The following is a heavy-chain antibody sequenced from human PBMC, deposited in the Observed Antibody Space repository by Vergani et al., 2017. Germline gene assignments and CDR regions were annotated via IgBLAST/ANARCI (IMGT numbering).Heavy chain of an antibody. CDR2: IDWDDDK. J-gene: IGHJ6*03. Sequence: QVTLRESGPALVKPTQTLTLTCTFSGFSLSTSGMCVSWIRQPPGKALEWLALIDWDDDKYYSTSLKTRLTISKDTSKNQVVLTMTNMDPVDTATYYCARGRGYYYYYYMDVWGKGTTVTVSS. CDR3: ARGRGYYYYYYMDV. V-gene: IGHV2-70*01. CDR1: GFSLSTSGMC. D-gene: IGHD1-26*01.